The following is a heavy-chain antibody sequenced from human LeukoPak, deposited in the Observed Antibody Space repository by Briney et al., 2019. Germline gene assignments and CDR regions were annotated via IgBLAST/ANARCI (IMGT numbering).Heavy chain of an antibody. V-gene: IGHV4-59*01. CDR1: GGSISSYY. CDR2: IYSSGST. CDR3: ARTYGDYYFDY. D-gene: IGHD4-17*01. Sequence: SETLSLTCTVSGGSISSYYWSWIRQRPGKGLEWIGYIYSSGSTSYKSSLKSRVTISVDTSKNQFSLRLSSVTAADTAVYYCARTYGDYYFDYWGQGTLVTVSS. J-gene: IGHJ4*02.